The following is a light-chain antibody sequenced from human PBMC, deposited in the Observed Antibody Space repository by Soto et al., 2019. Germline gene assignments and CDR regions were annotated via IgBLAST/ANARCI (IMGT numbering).Light chain of an antibody. V-gene: IGKV1-39*01. CDR2: DAS. CDR3: QQSYNTPLT. Sequence: IEVTQPPSSLAASLGDRVTITFRASQTIGTTVHWNRQKSGAAPDHLIYDASTLQSGVPSRFRGGASGTDFTLTTSSLQLDDFATYYCQQSYNTPLTFGQGTKVDIK. CDR1: QTIGTT. J-gene: IGKJ1*01.